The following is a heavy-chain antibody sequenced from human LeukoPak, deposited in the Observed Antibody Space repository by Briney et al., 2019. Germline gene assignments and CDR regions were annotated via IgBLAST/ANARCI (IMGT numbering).Heavy chain of an antibody. V-gene: IGHV1-3*01. J-gene: IGHJ4*02. D-gene: IGHD6-13*01. CDR1: GYTFTSYA. CDR3: ARGGLSSSWPYYFDY. Sequence: ASVKVSCKASGYTFTSYAMHWVRQAPGQRLEWMGWINAGNGNTKYSQKFQGRVTITRDTSASTACMELSSLRSEDTAVYYCARGGLSSSWPYYFDYWGQGTLVTVSS. CDR2: INAGNGNT.